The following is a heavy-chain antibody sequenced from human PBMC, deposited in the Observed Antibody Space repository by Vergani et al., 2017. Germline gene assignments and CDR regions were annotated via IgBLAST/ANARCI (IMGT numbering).Heavy chain of an antibody. J-gene: IGHJ6*02. V-gene: IGHV3-23*01. D-gene: IGHD4-17*01. CDR1: GFTFSACP. Sequence: EVQLLQSGGGVIQPGGSVRLSCAASGFTFSACPMTWVRQAPGKGLEWVSAISARYPSTYYADSVKGRFTISRDNAAQSLYLQLNNLRADDTAIYYCARGRYGDYYYYGLDVWGQGTTVTVSS. CDR2: ISARYPST. CDR3: ARGRYGDYYYYGLDV.